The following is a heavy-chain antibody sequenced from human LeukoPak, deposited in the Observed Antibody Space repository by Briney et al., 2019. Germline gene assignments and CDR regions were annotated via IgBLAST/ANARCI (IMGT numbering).Heavy chain of an antibody. J-gene: IGHJ4*02. D-gene: IGHD1-26*01. Sequence: GGSLRLSCAASGFTFSSFAMTWVRHAPGKGLEWVSAISGSGASTYYADSVKGRFTISRDNSKNTLYLQMNSLRAEDTAVYYCAKGRGSPYYFEYWGQGTLVTVSS. CDR3: AKGRGSPYYFEY. V-gene: IGHV3-23*01. CDR2: ISGSGAST. CDR1: GFTFSSFA.